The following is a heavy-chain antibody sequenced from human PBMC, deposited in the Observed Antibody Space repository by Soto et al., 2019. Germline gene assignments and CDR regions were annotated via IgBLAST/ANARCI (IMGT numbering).Heavy chain of an antibody. CDR3: ARPNTPTFHFDY. Sequence: EVQLVESGGGLVKPGGSLRLSCAASGFTFSSYSMNWVRQAPGKGLEWVSSISSSSSYIYYADSVKGRFTISRDNAKNSQYLQMNSLRAEDTAVYYCARPNTPTFHFDYGGQGTLVTVSS. J-gene: IGHJ4*02. D-gene: IGHD5-18*01. CDR2: ISSSSSYI. CDR1: GFTFSSYS. V-gene: IGHV3-21*01.